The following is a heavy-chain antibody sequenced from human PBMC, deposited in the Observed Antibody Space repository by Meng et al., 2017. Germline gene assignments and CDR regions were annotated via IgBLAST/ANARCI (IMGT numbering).Heavy chain of an antibody. CDR1: GYSFTSYW. CDR3: AKKWHRESNWFDP. J-gene: IGHJ5*02. D-gene: IGHD5-12*01. V-gene: IGHV5-51*01. CDR2: IYPGDSDT. Sequence: GGSLRLSCKGSGYSFTSYWIGWVRQMPGKGLEWMGIIYPGDSDTRYSPSFQGQVAISADKSIRTAYLQWSSLKASDTAMYYCAKKWHRESNWFDPWGQGTLVTVSS.